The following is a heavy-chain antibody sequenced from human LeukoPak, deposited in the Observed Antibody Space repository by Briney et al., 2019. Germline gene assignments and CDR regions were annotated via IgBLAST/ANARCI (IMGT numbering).Heavy chain of an antibody. D-gene: IGHD2-15*01. J-gene: IGHJ3*02. V-gene: IGHV4-34*01. CDR2: GGNSGGT. Sequence: KTSETLSLTCAVYGRSLNGYYWSWIRQPPGKGLEWIGEGGNSGGTKFNPSLKSRVTISVDKSKNQFSLKLSSVTAADTAVYYCARGQDIVASFDAFDIWGQGTMVTVSS. CDR1: GRSLNGYY. CDR3: ARGQDIVASFDAFDI.